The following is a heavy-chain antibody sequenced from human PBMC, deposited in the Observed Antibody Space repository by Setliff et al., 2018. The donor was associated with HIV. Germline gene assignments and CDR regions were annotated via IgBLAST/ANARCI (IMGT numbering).Heavy chain of an antibody. D-gene: IGHD1-26*01. Sequence: RASVKVSCKASGYTFTSYYMHWVRQAPGQGLEWMGIINPSGGSTSYAQKFQGRVTMTRDTSTSTVYMELSSLRSEDTAVYYCASSGHIVGAATLPTPSDAFDIWGQGTMVTVSS. V-gene: IGHV1-46*01. CDR3: ASSGHIVGAATLPTPSDAFDI. CDR1: GYTFTSYY. CDR2: INPSGGST. J-gene: IGHJ3*02.